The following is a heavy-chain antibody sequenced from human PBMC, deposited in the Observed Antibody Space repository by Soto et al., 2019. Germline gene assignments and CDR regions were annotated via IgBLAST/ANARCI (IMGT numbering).Heavy chain of an antibody. CDR2: ISSSGSTI. CDR1: GFTFSDYY. J-gene: IGHJ5*02. V-gene: IGHV3-11*01. D-gene: IGHD1-7*01. Sequence: GGSLRLSCAAPGFTFSDYYMSWIRQAPGKGLEWVSYISSSGSTIYYADSVKGRFTISRDNAKNSLYLQMISLRAEDTAVYYCARAWGYNWNLGWFDPWGQGTLVTVSS. CDR3: ARAWGYNWNLGWFDP.